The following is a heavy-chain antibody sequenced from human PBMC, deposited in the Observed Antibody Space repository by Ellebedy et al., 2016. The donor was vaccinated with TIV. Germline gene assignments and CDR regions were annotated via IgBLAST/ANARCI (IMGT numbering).Heavy chain of an antibody. D-gene: IGHD2-2*01. CDR1: GFTFSSYS. CDR3: ARVGYCSSTSCRDAFDI. CDR2: ISSSSSTI. J-gene: IGHJ3*02. Sequence: GESLKISXAASGFTFSSYSMNWVRQAPGKGLEWVSYISSSSSTIYYADSVKGRFTISRDNAKNSLYLQMNSLRDEDTAVYYCARVGYCSSTSCRDAFDIWGQGTMVTVSS. V-gene: IGHV3-48*02.